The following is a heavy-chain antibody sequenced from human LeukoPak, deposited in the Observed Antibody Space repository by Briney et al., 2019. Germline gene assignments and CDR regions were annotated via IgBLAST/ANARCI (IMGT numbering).Heavy chain of an antibody. D-gene: IGHD4-23*01. CDR3: AREARGSGGKDY. Sequence: GGSLRLSCAASGFTFSDAYMSWIRQAPGKGLEWVSYISSSGTYTNYADSVKGRFTISRDDAENSLYLQMNSLTVEDTAVYYCAREARGSGGKDYWGQGTLVTVSS. CDR2: ISSSGTYT. V-gene: IGHV3-11*05. J-gene: IGHJ4*02. CDR1: GFTFSDAY.